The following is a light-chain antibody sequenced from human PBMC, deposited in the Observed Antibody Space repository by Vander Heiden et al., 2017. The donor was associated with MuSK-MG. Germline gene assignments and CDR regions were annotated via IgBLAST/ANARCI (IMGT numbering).Light chain of an antibody. Sequence: DIVLAQSPGTLSLSPGESATLSCRACQSVSSSYLAWYQQKPGQAPRLLIYCASSRATGIPDRFSGSGSGTDFTLTISRLEAEDLAVYYCQQYCSSPRTFGPGTKVEIK. CDR3: QQYCSSPRT. CDR2: CAS. CDR1: QSVSSSY. V-gene: IGKV3-20*01. J-gene: IGKJ1*01.